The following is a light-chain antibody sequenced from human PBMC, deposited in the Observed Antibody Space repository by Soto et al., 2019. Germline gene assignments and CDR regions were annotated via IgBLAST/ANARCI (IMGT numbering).Light chain of an antibody. CDR1: SSDVGGYHY. Sequence: QSALTQPASVSGSPGQSITISCTGTSSDVGGYHYVSWYQQHPGKAPNLMIYDVSNRPSGVSNRFSGSKSGNTASLTISGLQAEDEADYYCSSYTSSSTGVFGTGTKLTVL. CDR2: DVS. J-gene: IGLJ1*01. V-gene: IGLV2-14*01. CDR3: SSYTSSSTGV.